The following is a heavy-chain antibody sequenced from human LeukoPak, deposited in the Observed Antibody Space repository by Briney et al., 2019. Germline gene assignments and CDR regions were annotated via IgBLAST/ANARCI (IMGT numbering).Heavy chain of an antibody. Sequence: GGSLRLSCAASGFTFSSYAMSWVRQAPGKGLERVSAISGSGGSTYYADSVKGRFTISRDNSKNTLYLQMNSLRAEDTAVYYCAKFDSDFWSGYPPHFQHWGQGTLVTVSS. D-gene: IGHD3-3*01. CDR3: AKFDSDFWSGYPPHFQH. J-gene: IGHJ1*01. V-gene: IGHV3-23*01. CDR1: GFTFSSYA. CDR2: ISGSGGST.